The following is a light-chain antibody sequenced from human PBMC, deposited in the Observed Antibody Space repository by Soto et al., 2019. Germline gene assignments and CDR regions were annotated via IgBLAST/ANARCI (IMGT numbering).Light chain of an antibody. Sequence: QSALTQPVSVSGSPGQSITISCTGTSSDVGGYNYVSWYQQHPGKAPKLLIYGVNNRPSGVSNRFSGSKSGSTASLTISGLQAEDEADYYCSSYTRSSTVIFGGGTKLTVL. CDR1: SSDVGGYNY. CDR2: GVN. J-gene: IGLJ2*01. CDR3: SSYTRSSTVI. V-gene: IGLV2-14*01.